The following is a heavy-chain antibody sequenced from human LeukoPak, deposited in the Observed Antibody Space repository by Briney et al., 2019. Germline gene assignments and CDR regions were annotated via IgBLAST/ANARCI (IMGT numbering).Heavy chain of an antibody. CDR2: IYHSGST. D-gene: IGHD6-19*01. J-gene: IGHJ4*02. Sequence: SETLSLTCAVSGGSISSGGYSWSWIRQPPGRGLEWIGYIYHSGSTYYNPSLKSRVTISVDRSKNQFSLKLSSVTAADTAVYYCASSKYSSGWYFDYWGQGTLVTVSS. CDR3: ASSKYSSGWYFDY. V-gene: IGHV4-30-2*01. CDR1: GGSISSGGYS.